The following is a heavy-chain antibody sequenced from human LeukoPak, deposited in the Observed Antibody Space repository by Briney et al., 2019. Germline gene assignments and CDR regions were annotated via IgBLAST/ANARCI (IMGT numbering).Heavy chain of an antibody. Sequence: PSETLSLTCTVSGGSISSSSYYWGWIRQPPGKGLEWIGSIYYSGSTYYNPSLKSRVTISVDTSKNQFSLKLSSVTAADTAVYYCARHESASSSWAGDWFDPWGQGTLVTVSS. D-gene: IGHD6-13*01. CDR3: ARHESASSSWAGDWFDP. CDR1: GGSISSSSYY. J-gene: IGHJ5*02. V-gene: IGHV4-39*01. CDR2: IYYSGST.